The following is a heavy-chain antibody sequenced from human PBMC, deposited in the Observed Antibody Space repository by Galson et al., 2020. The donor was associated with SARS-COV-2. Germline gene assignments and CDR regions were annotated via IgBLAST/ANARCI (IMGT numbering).Heavy chain of an antibody. J-gene: IGHJ4*02. D-gene: IGHD2-21*02. CDR1: GGSISNGGVY. CDR2: SFFTGNT. V-gene: IGHV4-31*03. Sequence: SETLSLTCTVSGGSISNGGVYWSWIRQLPGKGLEWTGHSFFTGNTYYNPSLKSRLSRLVDTSKSQFSLNLSSVTAADTAVYYCARGDGRENFFDYWGQGSLVTVSS. CDR3: ARGDGRENFFDY.